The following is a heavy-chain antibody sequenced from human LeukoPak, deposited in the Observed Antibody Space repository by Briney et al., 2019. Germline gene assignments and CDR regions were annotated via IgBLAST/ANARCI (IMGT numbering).Heavy chain of an antibody. CDR2: IKQDGSEK. D-gene: IGHD3-3*01. J-gene: IGHJ4*02. CDR3: ARSFITIFGVVIILFDY. CDR1: GFTFSSYW. Sequence: PGGSLRLSCAASGFTFSSYWMSWVRQAPGKGLEWVANIKQDGSEKYYVDSVKGRFTISRDNAKNSLYLQMNSLRAEDTAVYYCARSFITIFGVVIILFDYWGQGILVTVSS. V-gene: IGHV3-7*01.